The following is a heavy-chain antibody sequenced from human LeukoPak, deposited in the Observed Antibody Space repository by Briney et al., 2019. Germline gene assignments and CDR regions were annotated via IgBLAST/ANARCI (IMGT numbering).Heavy chain of an antibody. Sequence: PSETLSLTCTVSGGSISSYYWSWIRQPPGKGLEWIWYIYTSGSTNYNPSLKSRVTISVDTSKNQFSLKLSSVTAADTAVYYCARVRTGTTVTFPYYFDYWGQGTLVTVSS. J-gene: IGHJ4*02. CDR2: IYTSGST. V-gene: IGHV4-4*09. CDR1: GGSISSYY. D-gene: IGHD4-17*01. CDR3: ARVRTGTTVTFPYYFDY.